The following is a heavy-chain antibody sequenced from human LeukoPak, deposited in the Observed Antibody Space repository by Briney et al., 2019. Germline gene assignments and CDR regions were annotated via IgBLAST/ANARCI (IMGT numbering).Heavy chain of an antibody. CDR3: ARDSGSYTTRYYYGMDV. D-gene: IGHD1-26*01. CDR2: IYYSGST. V-gene: IGHV4-31*03. CDR1: GGSISSGGYY. Sequence: SETLSLTCTVSGGSISSGGYYWSWIRQHPGKGLEWIVYIYYSGSTYYNPPLKSRVTISVDTSKNQFSLKLSSVTAADTAVYYCARDSGSYTTRYYYGMDVWGQGTTVTVSS. J-gene: IGHJ6*02.